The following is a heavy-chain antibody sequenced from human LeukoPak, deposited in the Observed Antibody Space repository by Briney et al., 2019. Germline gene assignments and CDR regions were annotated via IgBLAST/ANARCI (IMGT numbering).Heavy chain of an antibody. CDR1: GFSFSDYN. CDR3: ARGHYYGSGRSLDY. J-gene: IGHJ4*02. CDR2: ISGSGGST. D-gene: IGHD3-10*01. Sequence: GGSLRLSCAASGFSFSDYNMNWVRQAPGKGLEWVSAISGSGGSTYYADSVKGRFTISRDNSKNTLYLQMNSLRAEDTAVYYCARGHYYGSGRSLDYWGQGTLVTVSS. V-gene: IGHV3-23*01.